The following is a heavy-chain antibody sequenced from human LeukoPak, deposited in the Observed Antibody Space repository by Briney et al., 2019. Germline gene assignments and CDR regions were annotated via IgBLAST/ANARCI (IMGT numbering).Heavy chain of an antibody. V-gene: IGHV1-18*01. CDR1: GYTFTSYG. CDR2: ISAYNGNT. Sequence: ASVKVSCKASGYTFTSYGISWVRQAPGQGLEWMGWISAYNGNTNYAQKLQGRVTMTTDTSTSTAYMELSRLRSDDTAVYYCARTYDSSGYSDYWGQGTLVTVSS. CDR3: ARTYDSSGYSDY. D-gene: IGHD3-22*01. J-gene: IGHJ4*02.